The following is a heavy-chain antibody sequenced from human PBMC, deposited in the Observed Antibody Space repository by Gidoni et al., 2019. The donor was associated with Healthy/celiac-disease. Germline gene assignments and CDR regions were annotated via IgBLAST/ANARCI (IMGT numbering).Heavy chain of an antibody. J-gene: IGHJ5*02. V-gene: IGHV3-15*01. CDR1: GFTFSNAW. D-gene: IGHD1-26*01. CDR2: IKSKTDGGTT. Sequence: EVQLVESGGGLVKPGGSRRLSCAASGFTFSNAWMSWVRQAPGKGLEWVSRIKSKTDGGTTDYAAPVKGRFTISRDDSKNTLYLQMNSLKTEDTAVYYCTAIVGAPWGQGTLVTVSS. CDR3: TAIVGAP.